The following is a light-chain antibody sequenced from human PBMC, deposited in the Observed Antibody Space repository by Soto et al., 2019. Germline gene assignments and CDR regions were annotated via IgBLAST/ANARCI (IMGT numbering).Light chain of an antibody. J-gene: IGKJ1*01. CDR1: QSIGSSY. Sequence: ENVLTQSPGTLSLSPGERATLSCRASQSIGSSYLAWYQQTPGHAPRLIIYGTSNSATGIPDRFSGSGSGTDFTLTISRLEPEDFAVYYCQQFGSSWLTFGQGTKVEIK. CDR2: GTS. CDR3: QQFGSSWLT. V-gene: IGKV3-20*01.